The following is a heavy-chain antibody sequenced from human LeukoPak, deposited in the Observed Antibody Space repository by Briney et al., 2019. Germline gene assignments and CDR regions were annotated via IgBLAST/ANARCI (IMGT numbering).Heavy chain of an antibody. Sequence: GGSLRLSCAASGFTFSSYEMSWVRQAPGKVLEWVSYISSSGSTIYYADSVKGRFTISRDNAENSLYLQMNSLRAEDTAVYYCARQTVAGTFFDYWGQGTLVTVSS. D-gene: IGHD6-19*01. CDR2: ISSSGSTI. J-gene: IGHJ4*02. V-gene: IGHV3-48*03. CDR3: ARQTVAGTFFDY. CDR1: GFTFSSYE.